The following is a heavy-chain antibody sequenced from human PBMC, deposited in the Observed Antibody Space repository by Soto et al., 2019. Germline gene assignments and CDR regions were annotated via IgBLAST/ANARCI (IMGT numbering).Heavy chain of an antibody. J-gene: IGHJ5*02. V-gene: IGHV3-23*01. CDR2: ISGSGGST. CDR1: GFTFSSYA. D-gene: IGHD3-10*01. CDR3: AVRGVVSDTLMVSEGHNWFDP. Sequence: HPGGSLRLSCAASGFTFSSYAMSWVRQAPGKGLEWVSAISGSGGSTYYADSVKGRFTISRDNSMNTLYLQMNSLRAEDTAVYYCAVRGVVSDTLMVSEGHNWFDPWGQGTLVTVSS.